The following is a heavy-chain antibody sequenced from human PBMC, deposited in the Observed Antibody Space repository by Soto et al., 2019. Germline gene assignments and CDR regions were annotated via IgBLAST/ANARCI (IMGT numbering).Heavy chain of an antibody. CDR2: ISDDGNNK. CDR3: ARGLVVVVSRDWFDP. V-gene: IGHV3-30-3*01. Sequence: QVQLVESGGGVVQPGRSLRLSCAASGFTFSNYAMHWVRQAPGKGLEWVAVISDDGNNKYYAESVKGRFSISRDNSKNTLSLQMNSLRLEDTAVYYCARGLVVVVSRDWFDPWGQGTLVIVSS. CDR1: GFTFSNYA. D-gene: IGHD3-22*01. J-gene: IGHJ5*02.